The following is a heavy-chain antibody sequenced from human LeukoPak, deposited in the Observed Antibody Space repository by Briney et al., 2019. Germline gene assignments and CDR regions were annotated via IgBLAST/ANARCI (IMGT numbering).Heavy chain of an antibody. CDR2: ISGSGGST. V-gene: IGHV3-23*01. D-gene: IGHD3-10*01. CDR1: GFTFSSYA. J-gene: IGHJ4*02. CDR3: AKDYYGSGSYYNELFDY. Sequence: GGSLRLSCAASGFTFSSYAMSWVRQAPGKGLEWVSAISGSGGSTYYADSVKGRFTISRDNSKNTLYLQMNSLRAEDTAVYYCAKDYYGSGSYYNELFDYWGQGTLVTVSS.